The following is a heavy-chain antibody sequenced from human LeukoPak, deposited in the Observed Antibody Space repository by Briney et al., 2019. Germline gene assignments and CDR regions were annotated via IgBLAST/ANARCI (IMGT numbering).Heavy chain of an antibody. D-gene: IGHD2-8*01. J-gene: IGHJ5*02. V-gene: IGHV1-8*01. CDR1: GYTFTSYD. CDR3: ARLEWAWFDP. Sequence: ASVKGSCKASGYTFTSYDINWVRQATGQGLERMGWMKPNSGTKGYAKRFKGRGDMTSNTAISTAYMELSSLRSEDTAVYYCARLEWAWFDPWGQGTVVTVSS. CDR2: MKPNSGTK.